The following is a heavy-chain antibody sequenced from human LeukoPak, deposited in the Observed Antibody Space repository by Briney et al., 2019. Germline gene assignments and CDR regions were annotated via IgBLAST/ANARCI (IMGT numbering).Heavy chain of an antibody. Sequence: GGSLRLSCAASGLTFSSNAMSWVRQAPGKGLEWVSAISASGGDTYYADSVKGRFTISIDNSKSTLYPHMNNLRAEETAVYYWGKELAPQPLNGWEAFDFWRRGTVVTVPS. D-gene: IGHD2-8*01. CDR2: ISASGGDT. CDR3: GKELAPQPLNGWEAFDF. J-gene: IGHJ3*01. CDR1: GLTFSSNA. V-gene: IGHV3-23*01.